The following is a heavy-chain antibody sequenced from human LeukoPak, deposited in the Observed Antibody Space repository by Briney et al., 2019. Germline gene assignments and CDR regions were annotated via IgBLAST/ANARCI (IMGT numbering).Heavy chain of an antibody. CDR2: MFESGST. CDR1: GGSIRSSAYY. D-gene: IGHD6-13*01. Sequence: SETLSLTCTVSGGSIRSSAYYWGWIRQPPGKGLEWIASMFESGSTYHNPSLRSRVTISVDTSKNQFSLRLSSVTAADTAVYYCARQRAADAFDIWGQGTLVIV. J-gene: IGHJ3*02. CDR3: ARQRAADAFDI. V-gene: IGHV4-39*01.